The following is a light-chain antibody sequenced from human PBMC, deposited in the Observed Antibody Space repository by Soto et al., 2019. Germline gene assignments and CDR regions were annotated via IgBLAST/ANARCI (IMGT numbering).Light chain of an antibody. CDR3: QQYDTPPRT. CDR1: QSVSSNY. Sequence: EVMLTQSPGTLSLSPGERATLSCRASQSVSSNYLAWYQQKSGQAPRLLIYGASNRATGIPDRFSGSGSGTDFTLTIRRLEPEDFAVYYCQQYDTPPRTFGHATKVDFK. CDR2: GAS. V-gene: IGKV3-20*01. J-gene: IGKJ1*01.